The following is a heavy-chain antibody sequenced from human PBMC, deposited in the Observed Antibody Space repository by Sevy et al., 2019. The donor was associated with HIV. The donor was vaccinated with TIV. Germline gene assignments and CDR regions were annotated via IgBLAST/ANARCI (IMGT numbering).Heavy chain of an antibody. CDR2: MNPDSGRR. V-gene: IGHV1-8*02. CDR1: GYTFSGYD. Sequence: ASVKVSCKASGYTFSGYDINWVRQATGQGLEWVGWMNPDSGRRGYAPKFQGRVTMTTNTSIDTAYMELRRPRSEDSAVYYCVRADLESSTFFDYYGMDVWGQGTTVTVSS. D-gene: IGHD6-13*01. J-gene: IGHJ6*02. CDR3: VRADLESSTFFDYYGMDV.